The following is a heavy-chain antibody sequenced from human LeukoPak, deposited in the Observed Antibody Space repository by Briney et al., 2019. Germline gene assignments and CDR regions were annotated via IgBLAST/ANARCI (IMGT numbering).Heavy chain of an antibody. CDR1: GGTFSSYA. V-gene: IGHV1-69*04. J-gene: IGHJ6*02. Sequence: SVKVSCKASGGTFSSYAISWVRQAPGQGLEWIGRIIPILGIANYAQKFQGRVTITADKSTSTAYMELSSLRSEDTAVYYCARDPPIRGVIIGAPLRYYGMDVWGQGTTVTVSS. CDR3: ARDPPIRGVIIGAPLRYYGMDV. CDR2: IIPILGIA. D-gene: IGHD3-10*01.